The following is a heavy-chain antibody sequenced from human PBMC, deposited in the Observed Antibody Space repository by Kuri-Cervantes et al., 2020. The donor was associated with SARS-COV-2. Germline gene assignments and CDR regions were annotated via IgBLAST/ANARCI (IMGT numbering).Heavy chain of an antibody. CDR1: GYTFTGYY. V-gene: IGHV1-2*04. D-gene: IGHD3-22*01. Sequence: ASVKVSCKASGYTFTGYYMHWVRQAPGQGLEWMGWINPNSGGTNYAQKFQGWVTMTRDTSISTVYMEPSRLRSDDTAVYYCARSTSFRRLVVISQGGAFDIWGQGTMVTVSS. CDR3: ARSTSFRRLVVISQGGAFDI. J-gene: IGHJ3*02. CDR2: INPNSGGT.